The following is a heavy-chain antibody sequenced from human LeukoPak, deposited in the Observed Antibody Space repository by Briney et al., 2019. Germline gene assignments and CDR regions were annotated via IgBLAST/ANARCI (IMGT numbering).Heavy chain of an antibody. CDR2: ISAYNGNT. CDR3: ARDRWMMTTVTTVDY. V-gene: IGHV1-18*01. D-gene: IGHD4-11*01. CDR1: GYTFTSYG. Sequence: ASVKVSCKASGYTFTSYGISWVRQAPGQGLEWMGWISAYNGNTNYAQKLQGRVTMTTDTSTSTAYMELRSLRSDNTAVYYCARDRWMMTTVTTVDYWGQGTLVTVSS. J-gene: IGHJ4*02.